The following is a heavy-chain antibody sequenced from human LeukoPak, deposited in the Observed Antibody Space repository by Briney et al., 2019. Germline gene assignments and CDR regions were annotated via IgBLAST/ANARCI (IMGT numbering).Heavy chain of an antibody. D-gene: IGHD6-13*01. V-gene: IGHV4-59*08. CDR1: GGSISNYY. J-gene: IGHJ4*02. CDR2: IYYSGSN. CDR3: ARQGSSSWYSDY. Sequence: NPSETLSLTCTVSGGSISNYYWSWIRQPPGKGLEWIGYIYYSGSNNYNPSLKSRVTISVDRSKNQFSLNLTSVTAADTAVYYCARQGSSSWYSDYWGQGTLVTVSS.